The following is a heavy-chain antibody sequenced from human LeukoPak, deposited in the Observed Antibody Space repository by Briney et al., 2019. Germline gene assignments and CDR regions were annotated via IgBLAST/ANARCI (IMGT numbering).Heavy chain of an antibody. J-gene: IGHJ3*02. CDR1: GGSFSGYY. Sequence: SETLSLTCAVYGGSFSGYYWSWIRQPPGKRLEWIGEINHSGSTNYNPSLKSRVTISVDTSKNQFSLKLSSVTAAGTAVYYCARRQWLGKHAFDIWGQGTMVTVSS. CDR3: ARRQWLGKHAFDI. CDR2: INHSGST. D-gene: IGHD6-19*01. V-gene: IGHV4-34*01.